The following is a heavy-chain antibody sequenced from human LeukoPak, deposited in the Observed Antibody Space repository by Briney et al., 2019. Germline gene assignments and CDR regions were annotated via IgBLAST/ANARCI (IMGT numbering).Heavy chain of an antibody. CDR3: ARGVMVRGVYYYCYMDV. V-gene: IGHV1-8*01. Sequence: ASVKVSCKASGYTFTSYDINWVRRATGQGLEWMGWMNPNSGNTGYAQKLQGRVTMTRNTSIGTAYMELSSLRSEDTAVYYCARGVMVRGVYYYCYMDVWGKGTTVTVSS. CDR1: GYTFTSYD. CDR2: MNPNSGNT. J-gene: IGHJ6*03. D-gene: IGHD3-10*01.